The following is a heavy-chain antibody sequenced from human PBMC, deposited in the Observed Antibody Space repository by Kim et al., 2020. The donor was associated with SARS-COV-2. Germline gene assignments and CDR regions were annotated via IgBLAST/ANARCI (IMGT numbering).Heavy chain of an antibody. CDR2: INHSEGT. D-gene: IGHD6-19*01. V-gene: IGHV4-34*01. J-gene: IGHJ6*01. CDR3: ASGMSSSAWATNYGMDV. Sequence: SETLSLTCAVYGGSFSGYYWSWIRQPPGKGLEWIGEINHSEGTKYNPPLKSRVTISEDTSKSQFSLTLSPVAAADMAVYSCASGMSSSAWATNYGMDV. CDR1: GGSFSGYY.